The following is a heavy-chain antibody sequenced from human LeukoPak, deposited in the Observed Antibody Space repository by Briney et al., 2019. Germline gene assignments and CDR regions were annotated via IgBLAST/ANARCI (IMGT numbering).Heavy chain of an antibody. Sequence: SETLSLTCTVSGGSITTTNYYCAWIRQPPGEDLQWIVSVYYRGTTSSNPSLESRITMSVDTSKNQFSLRLTSVTAADTALYYCARDTVPPRNATEQKTGTYYWGLGTLFTVSS. V-gene: IGHV4-39*02. CDR1: GGSITTTNYY. J-gene: IGHJ4*01. D-gene: IGHD2-15*01. CDR2: VYYRGTT. CDR3: ARDTVPPRNATEQKTGTYY.